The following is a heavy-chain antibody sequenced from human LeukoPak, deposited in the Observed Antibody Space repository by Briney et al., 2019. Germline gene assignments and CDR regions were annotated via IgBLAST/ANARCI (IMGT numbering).Heavy chain of an antibody. J-gene: IGHJ4*02. CDR3: AKQSYGDYFDY. CDR2: ISSNGGST. V-gene: IGHV3-64*01. D-gene: IGHD4-17*01. Sequence: GGSLRLSCAASGFTFSSYAMHWVRQAPGKGLEYVSAISSNGGSTYYANSVKGRFTISRDNSKNTLYLQMGSLRAEDTAVYYCAKQSYGDYFDYWGQGTLVTVSS. CDR1: GFTFSSYA.